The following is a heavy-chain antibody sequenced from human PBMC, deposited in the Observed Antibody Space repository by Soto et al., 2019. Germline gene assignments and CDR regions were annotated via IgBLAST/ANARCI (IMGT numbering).Heavy chain of an antibody. CDR2: IVVGSGNT. CDR3: AADAGSGSYYYYYGMDV. CDR1: VFTFTSSA. Sequence: ASVKVSCKASVFTFTSSAVQWVRQARGQRLEWIGWIVVGSGNTNYAQKFQERVTITRDMSTSTAYMELSSLRSEDTAVYYCAADAGSGSYYYYYGMDVWGQGTTVTVSS. V-gene: IGHV1-58*01. D-gene: IGHD1-26*01. J-gene: IGHJ6*02.